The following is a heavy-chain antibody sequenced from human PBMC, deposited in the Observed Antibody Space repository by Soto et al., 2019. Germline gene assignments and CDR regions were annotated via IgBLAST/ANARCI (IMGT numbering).Heavy chain of an antibody. CDR1: GYTFTSYA. V-gene: IGHV1-3*01. Sequence: ASVKVSCKASGYTFTSYAMHWVRQAPGQRLEWMGWINAGNGNTKYSQKFQGRVTITRDTSASTAYMELNSLRAEDTAVYYCAKRPLTAAGFDYWGQGTLVTVSS. CDR2: INAGNGNT. D-gene: IGHD6-13*01. CDR3: AKRPLTAAGFDY. J-gene: IGHJ4*02.